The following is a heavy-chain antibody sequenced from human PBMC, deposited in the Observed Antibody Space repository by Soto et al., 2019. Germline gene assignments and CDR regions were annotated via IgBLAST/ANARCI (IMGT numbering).Heavy chain of an antibody. CDR2: ISSSGSTI. J-gene: IGHJ3*02. CDR3: ARDGGPLTTVTNNAPLLAFDI. Sequence: QVQLVESGGGLVKPGGSLRLSCAASGFTFSDYYMSWIRQAPGKGLEWVSYISSSGSTIYYADSVKGRFTTSRDNAKNSLYLQMNSLRAEDTAVYYCARDGGPLTTVTNNAPLLAFDIWGQGTMVTVSS. V-gene: IGHV3-11*01. CDR1: GFTFSDYY. D-gene: IGHD4-17*01.